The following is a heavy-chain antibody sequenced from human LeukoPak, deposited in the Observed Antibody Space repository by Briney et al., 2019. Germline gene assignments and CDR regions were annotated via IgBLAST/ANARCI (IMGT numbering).Heavy chain of an antibody. CDR1: GFTLSSFG. CDR3: ARDRHSFYGSGSYTEYFQH. CDR2: IGTTTSTI. V-gene: IGHV3-48*04. D-gene: IGHD3-10*01. Sequence: GGSLRLSCAASGFTLSSFGMNWVRQAPGKGLEWVSYIGTTTSTIYYADSVKGRFTISRDNAKNSLYLQMNSLRAEDTAVYYCARDRHSFYGSGSYTEYFQHWGQGTLVTVSS. J-gene: IGHJ1*01.